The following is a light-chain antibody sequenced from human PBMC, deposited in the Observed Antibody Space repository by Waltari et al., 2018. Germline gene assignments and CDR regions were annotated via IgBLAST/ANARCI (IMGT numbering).Light chain of an antibody. CDR1: SSNIGSNT. J-gene: IGLJ1*01. CDR3: AAWDDSLNGLYV. V-gene: IGLV1-44*01. CDR2: SNN. Sequence: QSVLTQPPSASGTPGQRVTISCSGSSSNIGSNTVTWYQQLPGTAPKLLIYSNNKRPSWVPDRFSGSKSGTSASLAISGLQSEDEADYYCAAWDDSLNGLYVFGTGTKVTVL.